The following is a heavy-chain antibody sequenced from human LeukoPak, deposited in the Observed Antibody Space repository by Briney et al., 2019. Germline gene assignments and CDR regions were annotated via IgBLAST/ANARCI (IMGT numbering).Heavy chain of an antibody. J-gene: IGHJ4*02. CDR3: AKETLQYFDFWSGYSPFDY. Sequence: AGSLRLSCAASGFDFSSYGMHWGPQAPGKGLKRVAFIRYDGSNKYYADSVKGRFTISRDNSKNTLYLQMNSLRAEDTAVYYCAKETLQYFDFWSGYSPFDYWGQGILVTVSS. V-gene: IGHV3-30*02. CDR1: GFDFSSYG. D-gene: IGHD3-3*01. CDR2: IRYDGSNK.